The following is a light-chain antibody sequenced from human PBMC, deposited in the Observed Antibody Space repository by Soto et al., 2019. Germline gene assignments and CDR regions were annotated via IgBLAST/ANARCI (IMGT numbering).Light chain of an antibody. CDR3: QQYYSYPLT. V-gene: IGKV1-8*01. Sequence: IRMTQSPSSFSASTGDRVTITCRASQGISSYLAWYQQKPGKAPKLLIYAASTLQSGVPSRFSGSGSGTDFTLTISCLQSEDFATYYCQQYYSYPLTFGQGTKLEIK. J-gene: IGKJ2*01. CDR1: QGISSY. CDR2: AAS.